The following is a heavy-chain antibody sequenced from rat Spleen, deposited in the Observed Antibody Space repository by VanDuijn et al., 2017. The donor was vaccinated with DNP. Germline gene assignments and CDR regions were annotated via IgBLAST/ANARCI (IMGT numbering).Heavy chain of an antibody. V-gene: IGHV5-7*01. Sequence: EVQLVESGGDLVQPGRSLKLSCVASGFTFSTFWMTWIRQAPKKGLEWVATISYDGSRTYYPDSVKGRFTISRDNAKNTLYLQMNSLRSEDTATYYCARGSGTYYWYFDFWGPGTMVTVSS. CDR2: ISYDGSRT. D-gene: IGHD5-1*01. CDR3: ARGSGTYYWYFDF. J-gene: IGHJ1*01. CDR1: GFTFSTFW.